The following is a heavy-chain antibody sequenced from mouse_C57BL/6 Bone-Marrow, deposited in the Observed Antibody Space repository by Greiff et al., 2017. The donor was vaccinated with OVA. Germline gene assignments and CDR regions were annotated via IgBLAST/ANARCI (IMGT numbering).Heavy chain of an antibody. CDR1: GYTFTDYE. Sequence: QVQLQQSGAELVRPGASVTLSCKASGYTFTDYEMHWVKQTPVHGLEWIGAIDPETGGTAYNQKFKGKAILTADKSSSTAYMELRSLTSEDSAFYYCTRDGNYLDYWGQGTTLTVSS. D-gene: IGHD2-1*01. CDR2: IDPETGGT. J-gene: IGHJ2*01. V-gene: IGHV1-15*01. CDR3: TRDGNYLDY.